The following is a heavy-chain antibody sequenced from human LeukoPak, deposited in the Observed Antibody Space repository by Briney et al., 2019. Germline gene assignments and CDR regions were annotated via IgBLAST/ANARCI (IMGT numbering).Heavy chain of an antibody. D-gene: IGHD1-14*01. CDR3: ARGPRNDP. Sequence: ASVKVSFKTSGYPFTTWEINWVRHAAGQGLEWMRWVHPNSGNTAYAQKFQGGVPVARDTSISTAYMELSGVRFDDTAVYFCARGPRNDPWGQGTLVSVSS. V-gene: IGHV1-8*01. J-gene: IGHJ5*02. CDR2: VHPNSGNT. CDR1: GYPFTTWE.